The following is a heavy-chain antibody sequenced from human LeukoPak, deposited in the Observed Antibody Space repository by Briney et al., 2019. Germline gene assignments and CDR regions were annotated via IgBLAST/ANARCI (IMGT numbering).Heavy chain of an antibody. J-gene: IGHJ6*03. D-gene: IGHD3-3*01. Sequence: SVKVSCKASGGTFSSYGIIWVRQAPGQGLEWMGGIIPKFGTANYAQKFQGRVTITADESTSTAYMELSSLRSEDTAVYYCARDQKGDDFWSGYYPMDVWGKGTTVTVSS. CDR3: ARDQKGDDFWSGYYPMDV. CDR1: GGTFSSYG. V-gene: IGHV1-69*13. CDR2: IIPKFGTA.